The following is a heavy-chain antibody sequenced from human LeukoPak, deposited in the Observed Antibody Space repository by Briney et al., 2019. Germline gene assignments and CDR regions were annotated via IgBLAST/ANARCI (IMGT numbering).Heavy chain of an antibody. Sequence: PGGSLRLSCAASGFTSSSYAMSWVRQAPGKGLEWVSAISGSGGSTYYADSVKGRFTISRDNSKNTLYLQMNSLRAEDTAVYYCAPSPYSSGWYGNYNWFDPWGQGTLVTVSS. J-gene: IGHJ5*02. CDR2: ISGSGGST. CDR1: GFTSSSYA. V-gene: IGHV3-23*01. D-gene: IGHD6-19*01. CDR3: APSPYSSGWYGNYNWFDP.